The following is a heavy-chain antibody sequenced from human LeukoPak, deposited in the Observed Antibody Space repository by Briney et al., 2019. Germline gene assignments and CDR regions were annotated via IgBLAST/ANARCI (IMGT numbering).Heavy chain of an antibody. D-gene: IGHD1-26*01. V-gene: IGHV5-51*01. J-gene: IGHJ4*02. CDR1: GYSFTDYW. CDR3: AIRYSGSYNDY. CDR2: IYPGDSGT. Sequence: GESLKISCKGSGYSFTDYWIGWVRQMPGKGLEWMGIIYPGDSGTRYSPSFQGQVTTSADKSISTAYLQWSSLKASDTAMYYCAIRYSGSYNDYWGQGTLVTVSS.